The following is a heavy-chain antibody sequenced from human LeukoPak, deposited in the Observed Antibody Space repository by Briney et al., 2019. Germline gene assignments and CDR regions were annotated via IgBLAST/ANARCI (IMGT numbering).Heavy chain of an antibody. J-gene: IGHJ6*02. V-gene: IGHV1-24*01. CDR2: FDPEDGET. Sequence: ASVKVSCKVSGYTLTELSMHSVRQAPGNGLEWMGGFDPEDGETIYAQKFQGRVTMTEDTSTDTAYMERSSLRSEDTAVYHCATDPRGYCSGGSCYSGAEYGMDVWGQGTTVTVSS. CDR3: ATDPRGYCSGGSCYSGAEYGMDV. CDR1: GYTLTELS. D-gene: IGHD2-15*01.